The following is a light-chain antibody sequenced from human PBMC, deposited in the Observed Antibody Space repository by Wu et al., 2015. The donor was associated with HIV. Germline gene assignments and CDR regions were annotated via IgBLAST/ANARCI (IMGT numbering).Light chain of an antibody. CDR3: QQRGDWPXLT. CDR1: QSIGTY. Sequence: EIVLTQSPASLSLSPGERATLSCRASQSIGTYLAWYQQKPGQAPRLLIYDASNRATGIPARFSGSGSGTDFTLTISSLEPEDFAVYYCQQRGDWPXLTFGGGPRLGSN. CDR2: DAS. V-gene: IGKV3-11*01. J-gene: IGKJ4*01.